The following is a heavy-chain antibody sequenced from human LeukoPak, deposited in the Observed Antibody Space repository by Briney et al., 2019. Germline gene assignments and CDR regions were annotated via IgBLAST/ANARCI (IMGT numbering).Heavy chain of an antibody. CDR3: ARGMYGADYYDSSGRS. Sequence: GASVKVSCKASGYTFTSYAMNWVRQAPGQGLEWMGWINTNTGNPTYAQGFTGRFVFSLDTSVSTAYLQISSLKAEDTAVYYCARGMYGADYYDSSGRSWGQGTLVTVSS. CDR1: GYTFTSYA. D-gene: IGHD3-22*01. CDR2: INTNTGNP. J-gene: IGHJ5*02. V-gene: IGHV7-4-1*02.